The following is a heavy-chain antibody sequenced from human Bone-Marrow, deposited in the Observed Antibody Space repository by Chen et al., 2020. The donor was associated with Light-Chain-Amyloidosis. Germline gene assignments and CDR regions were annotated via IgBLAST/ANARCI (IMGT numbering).Heavy chain of an antibody. CDR1: GFNFSSCG. J-gene: IGHJ4*02. D-gene: IGHD3-10*01. Sequence: EVQLVESGGGLVQPGGSLRLSCATSGFNFSSCGMSWFRQAPGKGLEWVSTVSGGTGSTYYAGAVKGRFLNSGHNSNSTLYLRMNSLRAGGTAVYYWTRKGGYFGFWGQGSLVTVSS. V-gene: IGHV3-23*04. CDR3: TRKGGYFGF. CDR2: VSGGTGST.